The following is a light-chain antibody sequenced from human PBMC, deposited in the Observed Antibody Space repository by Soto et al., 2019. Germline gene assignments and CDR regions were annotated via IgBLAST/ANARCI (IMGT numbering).Light chain of an antibody. V-gene: IGKV3-15*01. J-gene: IGKJ1*01. CDR3: QQYNNWHTWT. Sequence: EIGMTQSPATLSVSPGERATLSCRASQSVSSNLAWYQQKPGQAPRLLIYGASTRATGIPARFSGSGSGTEFTLTISSLKSEDFAVYYCQQYNNWHTWTFGQGTKVDIK. CDR1: QSVSSN. CDR2: GAS.